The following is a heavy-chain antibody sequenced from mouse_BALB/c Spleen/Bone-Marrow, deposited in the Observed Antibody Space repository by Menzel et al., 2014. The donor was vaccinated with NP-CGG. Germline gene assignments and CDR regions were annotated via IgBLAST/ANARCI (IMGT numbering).Heavy chain of an antibody. V-gene: IGHV10-1*02. CDR3: VRQNYDYAWFAY. Sequence: EVKLMESGGGLVQPKGSLKLSCAASGFTFXTYAMNWVRQAPGKGLEWVARIRSKSNNYATYYADSVKDRFTISRDDSQSMLYLQMNNLKTEDTAMYYCVRQNYDYAWFAYWGQGTLVTVSA. J-gene: IGHJ3*01. CDR1: GFTFXTYA. D-gene: IGHD2-4*01. CDR2: IRSKSNNYAT.